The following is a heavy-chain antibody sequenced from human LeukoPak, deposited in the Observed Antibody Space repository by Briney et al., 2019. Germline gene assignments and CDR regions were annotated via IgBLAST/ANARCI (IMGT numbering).Heavy chain of an antibody. CDR2: IIPIFGTA. Sequence: SVTVSCKASGYTFTGYYMHWVRQAPGQGLEWMGGIIPIFGTANYAQKFQGRVTITADESTSTAYMELSSLRSEDTAVYYCASGNYYDSSGLDYWGQGTLVTVSS. V-gene: IGHV1-69*13. CDR1: GYTFTGYY. J-gene: IGHJ4*02. D-gene: IGHD3-22*01. CDR3: ASGNYYDSSGLDY.